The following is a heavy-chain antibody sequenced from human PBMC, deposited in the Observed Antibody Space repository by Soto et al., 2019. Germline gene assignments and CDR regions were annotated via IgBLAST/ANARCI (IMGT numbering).Heavy chain of an antibody. CDR2: INHSGST. V-gene: IGHV4-34*01. Sequence: SETLSLTCAVYGGSFSGYYWSWIRQPPGKGLGWIGEINHSGSTNYNPSLKSRVTISVDTSKNQFSLKLSSVTAADTAVFYCVIVASSLFCSSTSCYVLGAFVIWGQGTMVTVSS. J-gene: IGHJ3*02. CDR3: VIVASSLFCSSTSCYVLGAFVI. CDR1: GGSFSGYY. D-gene: IGHD2-2*01.